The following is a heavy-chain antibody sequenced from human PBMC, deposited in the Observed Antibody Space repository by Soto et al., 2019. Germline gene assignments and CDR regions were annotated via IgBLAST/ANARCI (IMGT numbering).Heavy chain of an antibody. CDR1: GFSLSTSGVG. Sequence: QITLKESGPTLVKPTQTLTLTCTFSGFSLSTSGVGVGWIRQPPGKALEWLALIYWDDDKRYSPSLKSRLTIXKXTXXHQVFLTMPNMDPVDTGTYYCALRHSTATTYYIDFWGQGTLVTVSS. CDR3: ALRHSTATTYYIDF. D-gene: IGHD4-17*01. J-gene: IGHJ4*02. V-gene: IGHV2-5*02. CDR2: IYWDDDK.